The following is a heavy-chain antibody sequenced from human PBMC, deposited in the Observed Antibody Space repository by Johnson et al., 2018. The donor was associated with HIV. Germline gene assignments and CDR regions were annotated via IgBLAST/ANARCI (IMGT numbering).Heavy chain of an antibody. CDR1: GFTFSSYA. V-gene: IGHV3-20*04. CDR2: IDWNGGRQ. J-gene: IGHJ3*02. CDR3: ARQNYYDSSGQGGGLDI. D-gene: IGHD3-22*01. Sequence: VQLVESGGGVVQPGRSLRLSCAASGFTFSSYAMSWVRQAPWKGLEWVSSIDWNGGRQRYVDSVRGRFTISRDNAKNSLYMEINNLRAEDTALYYCARQNYYDSSGQGGGLDIWGQGTM.